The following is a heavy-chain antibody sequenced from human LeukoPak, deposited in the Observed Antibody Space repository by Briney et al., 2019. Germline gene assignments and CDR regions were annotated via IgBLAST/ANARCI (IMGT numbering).Heavy chain of an antibody. D-gene: IGHD1-26*01. V-gene: IGHV4-39*01. CDR1: GGSISSRSYY. CDR2: IYHSGTT. CDR3: ASLRERSYYARGFDY. J-gene: IGHJ4*02. Sequence: SETLSLTCSISGGSISSRSYYWGWIRQPPGKGLEWIGSIYHSGTTYYNPSLKSRVTISVDTSKNQFSLNLRSVTAADTAVYYCASLRERSYYARGFDYWGQGTLVTVSS.